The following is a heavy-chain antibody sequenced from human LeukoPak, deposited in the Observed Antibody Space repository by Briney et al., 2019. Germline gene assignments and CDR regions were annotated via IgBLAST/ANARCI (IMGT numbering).Heavy chain of an antibody. Sequence: GGSLRLSCAASGFTFSSFGMHWVRQAPGKGMEWLAVIWYDASNKYYADSVKGRFTISRDNSKNTLYLQMNSLRGDDTAVYYCVRGLGVSRFNYFDPWGQGTLVTVSS. CDR1: GFTFSSFG. J-gene: IGHJ5*02. D-gene: IGHD5-24*01. CDR2: IWYDASNK. V-gene: IGHV3-33*01. CDR3: VRGLGVSRFNYFDP.